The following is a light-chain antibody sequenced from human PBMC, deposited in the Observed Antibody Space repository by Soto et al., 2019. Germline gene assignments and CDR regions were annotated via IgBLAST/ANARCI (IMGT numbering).Light chain of an antibody. V-gene: IGKV1-39*01. Sequence: DLPRTQSHSHLSESVGARVTTTGRACQTITRWMAWYQQKPGKAPKLLIYTASSLQSGVPSRFSGSGSGTDFTLTSNSLQPEDFATYYCQQSYSTPRTFGQGTKVDIK. CDR3: QQSYSTPRT. J-gene: IGKJ1*01. CDR1: QTITRW. CDR2: TAS.